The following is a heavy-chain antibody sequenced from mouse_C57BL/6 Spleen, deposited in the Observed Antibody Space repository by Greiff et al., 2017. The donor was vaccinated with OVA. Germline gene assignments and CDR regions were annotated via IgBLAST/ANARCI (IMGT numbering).Heavy chain of an antibody. Sequence: EVQLQQSGPELVKPGASVKISCKTSGYSFTDYNMNWVKQSNGKSLEWIGVINPNYGTTSYNQKFKGKATLTVDQSSSTAYMQLNSLTSEYSAVYYCARSDYYGSRGDWYFDVWGTGTTVTVSS. CDR1: GYSFTDYN. J-gene: IGHJ1*03. D-gene: IGHD1-1*01. V-gene: IGHV1-39*01. CDR2: INPNYGTT. CDR3: ARSDYYGSRGDWYFDV.